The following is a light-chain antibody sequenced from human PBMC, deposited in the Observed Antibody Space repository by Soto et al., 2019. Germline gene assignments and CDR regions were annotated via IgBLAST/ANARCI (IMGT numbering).Light chain of an antibody. CDR3: QQSFIIPRS. V-gene: IGKV1-39*01. Sequence: DIQRAESASCVAAAVGGRVTITCQASQDISNYLNWYQQKPGKAPKLLIYAASSWQSGVPSRFSGSGSGTDSTLTISRLPPEDFATYYCQQSFIIPRSFGQGTKVDIK. J-gene: IGKJ1*01. CDR1: QDISNY. CDR2: AAS.